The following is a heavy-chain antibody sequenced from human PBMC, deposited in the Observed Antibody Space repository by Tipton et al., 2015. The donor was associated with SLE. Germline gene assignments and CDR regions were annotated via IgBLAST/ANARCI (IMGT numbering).Heavy chain of an antibody. Sequence: RSLRLSCAASGFTFSSYAMHWVRQAPGKGLEWVAVISYDGSNKYYADSVKGRFTISRDNSKNTLYLQMNSLRAEDTAVYYCAKDGGRDYCSSTSCYFNWFDPWGQGTLVTVSS. V-gene: IGHV3-30*04. CDR2: ISYDGSNK. CDR1: GFTFSSYA. J-gene: IGHJ5*02. D-gene: IGHD2-2*01. CDR3: AKDGGRDYCSSTSCYFNWFDP.